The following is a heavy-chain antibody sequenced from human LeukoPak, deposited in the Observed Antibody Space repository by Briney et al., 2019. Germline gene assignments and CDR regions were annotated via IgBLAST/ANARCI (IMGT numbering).Heavy chain of an antibody. Sequence: SETLSLTCTVSGGSISSSSYYWGWIRQPPGKGLEWIGSIYYSGSTYYNPSLKSRVTISVDTSKNQFSLKLSSVTAADTAVYYCASLYYDLWSGYFHYWYFDLWGRGTLVTVSS. J-gene: IGHJ2*01. V-gene: IGHV4-39*01. D-gene: IGHD3-3*01. CDR2: IYYSGST. CDR3: ASLYYDLWSGYFHYWYFDL. CDR1: GGSISSSSYY.